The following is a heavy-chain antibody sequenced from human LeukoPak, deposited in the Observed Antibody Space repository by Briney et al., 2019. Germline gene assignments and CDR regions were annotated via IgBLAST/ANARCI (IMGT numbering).Heavy chain of an antibody. CDR1: SYSISSGYY. CDR2: IYQSGST. D-gene: IGHD2-21*02. J-gene: IGHJ1*01. V-gene: IGHV4-38-2*02. CDR3: ARHSAMTAGYFQH. Sequence: PSETLSLTCTVSSYSISSGYYWGWIRQPPGKGLEWIGNIYQSGSTYYNPSLKSRVTISVDTSKNQFSLKLSSVTAADTAVYYCARHSAMTAGYFQHWGQGTLVTVSS.